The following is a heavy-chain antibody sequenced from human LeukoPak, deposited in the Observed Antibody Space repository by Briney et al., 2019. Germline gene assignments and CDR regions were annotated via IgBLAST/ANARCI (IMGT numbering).Heavy chain of an antibody. V-gene: IGHV1-46*01. CDR1: GYTFPSYF. J-gene: IGHJ4*02. D-gene: IGHD6-6*01. CDR3: ARTAARRFDY. Sequence: ASVRVSCKASGYTFPSYFMHWVRQAPGQGLEWMGIINPTGGSTTYAQKFQGRVTMTRDTSTSTVYMELSSLRSDNTAVYYCARTAARRFDYWGQGTLVTVSS. CDR2: INPTGGST.